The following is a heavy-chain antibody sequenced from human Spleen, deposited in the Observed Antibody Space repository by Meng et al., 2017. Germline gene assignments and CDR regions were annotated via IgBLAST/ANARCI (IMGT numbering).Heavy chain of an antibody. D-gene: IGHD4-11*01. J-gene: IGHJ4*02. CDR3: ARGPTTMAHDFDY. V-gene: IGHV4-34*01. Sequence: QVQVQQWDAGLLKPSETLSLTCDVYGGSFSDYYWSWILQPPGKGLELIGEIKHSGSTNYNPSLKSRVTISVDTSKRHFSLKLSSVTAADTSVYYCARGPTTMAHDFDYWGQGTLVTVSS. CDR2: IKHSGST. CDR1: GGSFSDYY.